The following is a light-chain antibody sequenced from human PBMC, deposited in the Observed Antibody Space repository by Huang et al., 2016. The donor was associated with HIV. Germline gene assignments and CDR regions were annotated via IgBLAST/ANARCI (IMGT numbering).Light chain of an antibody. J-gene: IGKJ4*01. CDR1: QDISSY. V-gene: IGKV1-9*01. CDR3: QRLYCYPF. CDR2: AAC. Sequence: IQLTQSPASLSASVGARVTITCRAIQDISSYGAWYQQTPVKAPKLLIDAACTLQSWVPSWFSGSGSGADFTLTISSRQDEDCASYYCQRLYCYPFFGGGTRVEIK.